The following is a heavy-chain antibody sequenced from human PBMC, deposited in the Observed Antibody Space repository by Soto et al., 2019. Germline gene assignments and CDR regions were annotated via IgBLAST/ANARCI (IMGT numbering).Heavy chain of an antibody. CDR2: IYYSGST. CDR1: GGSISSGDYY. CDR3: ARAGSGSYPTHPWFDP. Sequence: QVQLQESGPGLVKPSQTLSLTCTVSGGSISSGDYYWSWIRQPPGKGLEWIGYIYYSGSTYYNPSLQSRVTLSXXTXKXXFSLKLSSVTAADTAVYYCARAGSGSYPTHPWFDPWGQGTLVTVSS. D-gene: IGHD3-10*01. V-gene: IGHV4-30-4*01. J-gene: IGHJ5*02.